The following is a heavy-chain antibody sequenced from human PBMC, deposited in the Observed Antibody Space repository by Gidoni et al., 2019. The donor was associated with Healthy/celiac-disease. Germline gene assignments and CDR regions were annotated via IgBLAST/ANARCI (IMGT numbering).Heavy chain of an antibody. CDR1: GFTFDDYA. V-gene: IGHV3-9*01. J-gene: IGHJ6*02. CDR3: AKDLNARQWLTTYGMDV. Sequence: EVQLVESGGGLVQPGRSLRLSCAASGFTFDDYAMHWVRQAPGKGLEWVSGISWNSGSIGYADSVKGRFTISRDNAKNSLYLQMNSLRAEDTALYYCAKDLNARQWLTTYGMDVWGQGTTVTVSS. D-gene: IGHD6-19*01. CDR2: ISWNSGSI.